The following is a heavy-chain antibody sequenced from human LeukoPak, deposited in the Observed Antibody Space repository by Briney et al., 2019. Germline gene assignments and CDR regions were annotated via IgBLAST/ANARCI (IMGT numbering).Heavy chain of an antibody. CDR2: IYYSGST. J-gene: IGHJ4*02. CDR1: GGSISSYY. Sequence: SETLSLTCTVSGGSISSYYWSWIRQPPGKGLEWIGYIYYSGSTNYNPSLKSRVTISVETSKNQFSLKLSSVTAADTAVYYCARAPKYCSGGSCYSSYFDYWGQGTLVTVSS. CDR3: ARAPKYCSGGSCYSSYFDY. V-gene: IGHV4-59*01. D-gene: IGHD2-15*01.